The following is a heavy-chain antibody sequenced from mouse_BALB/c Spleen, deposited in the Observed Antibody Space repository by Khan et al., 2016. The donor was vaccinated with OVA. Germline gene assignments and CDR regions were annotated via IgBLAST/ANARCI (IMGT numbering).Heavy chain of an antibody. CDR1: GFTFSSYG. CDR3: ATSYVDGYYFDY. CDR2: IIGDSSTI. J-gene: IGHJ2*01. V-gene: IGHV5-17*02. Sequence: EVELVESGGGLVQPGGSRKLSCAASGFTFSSYGMHWVRQGPEKGLEWVAYIIGDSSTIYYADTVKGRFTISRDNPKNTPFLQMTSLMSEDTARYYCATSYVDGYYFDYWGPGTTVTVSA.